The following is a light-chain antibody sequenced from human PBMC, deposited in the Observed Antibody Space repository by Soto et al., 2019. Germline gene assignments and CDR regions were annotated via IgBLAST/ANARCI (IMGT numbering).Light chain of an antibody. CDR2: EVN. Sequence: QSALTQPASVSGSPGQSITISCTGTSSDVGGYNYVSWYQQHPGKAPKLMIYEVNNRPSGVSNRFSGSKSGNTASLTISGLQAEDEADYYCSSFTSRTTVVFGGGTKVTVL. J-gene: IGLJ2*01. V-gene: IGLV2-14*01. CDR3: SSFTSRTTVV. CDR1: SSDVGGYNY.